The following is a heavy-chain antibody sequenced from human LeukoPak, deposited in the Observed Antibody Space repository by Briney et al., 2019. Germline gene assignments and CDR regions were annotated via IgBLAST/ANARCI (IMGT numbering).Heavy chain of an antibody. V-gene: IGHV4-4*07. CDR1: GGSISSYY. D-gene: IGHD1-1*01. CDR2: IYTSGST. Sequence: SETLSLTCTVSGGSISSYYWSWIRQPAGKGLGWIGRIYTSGSTNYNPSLKSRVTMSVDTSKNQFSLKLSSVTAADTAVYYCARDRTGDYFDYWGQGTLVTVSS. J-gene: IGHJ4*02. CDR3: ARDRTGDYFDY.